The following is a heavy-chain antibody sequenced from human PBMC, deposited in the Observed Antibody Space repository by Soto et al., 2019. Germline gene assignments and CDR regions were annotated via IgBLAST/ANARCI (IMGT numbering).Heavy chain of an antibody. V-gene: IGHV4-39*01. D-gene: IGHD3-3*01. J-gene: IGHJ6*02. CDR1: GGSISSSSYY. CDR2: IYYSGST. CDR3: ARQKSFLEWLSRGYYYGMDV. Sequence: PSETLSLTCTVSGGSISSSSYYWGWIRQPPGKGLEWIGSIYYSGSTYYNPSLKSRVTISVDTSKNQFSLKLSSVTAADTAVYYCARQKSFLEWLSRGYYYGMDVSGPGTTLTVSS.